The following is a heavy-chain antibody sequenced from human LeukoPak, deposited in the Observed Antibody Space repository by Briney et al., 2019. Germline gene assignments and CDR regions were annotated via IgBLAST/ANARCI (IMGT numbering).Heavy chain of an antibody. Sequence: ASVTVSCKASGYTFTSYDINWVRQATGQGLEWMGWMNPNSGNTGYAQKFQGRVTMTRNTSISTAYMELSSLRSEDTAVYYCARATRGGWRFDYWGQGTLVTVSS. J-gene: IGHJ4*02. CDR3: ARATRGGWRFDY. CDR1: GYTFTSYD. CDR2: MNPNSGNT. V-gene: IGHV1-8*01. D-gene: IGHD6-19*01.